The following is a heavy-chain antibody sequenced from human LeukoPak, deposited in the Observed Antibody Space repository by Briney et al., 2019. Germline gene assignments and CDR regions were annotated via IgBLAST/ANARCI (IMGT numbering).Heavy chain of an antibody. CDR3: AKAPGGMDV. Sequence: ETLSLTCTVSGGSISSGGYYWSWVRQAPGKGLEWVSAISGSGGSTYYADSVKGRFTISRDNSKDTLYLQMNSLRAEDTAVYYCAKAPGGMDVWGQGTTVTVSS. D-gene: IGHD3-10*01. CDR2: ISGSGGST. CDR1: GGSISSGGYY. J-gene: IGHJ6*02. V-gene: IGHV3-23*01.